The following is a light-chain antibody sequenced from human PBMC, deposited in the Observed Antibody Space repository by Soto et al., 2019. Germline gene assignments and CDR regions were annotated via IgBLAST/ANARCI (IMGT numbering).Light chain of an antibody. J-gene: IGKJ1*01. CDR1: QTISSW. CDR2: KAP. Sequence: DIPMTQAPSTLSGSVGDRVTITCRASQTISSWLAWYQQKPGKAPKLLIYKAPTLKSGVPSRFSGSGSGTECTLSISSQQPADFATYYCQHYNRYSEAFGQGTKVELK. CDR3: QHYNRYSEA. V-gene: IGKV1-5*03.